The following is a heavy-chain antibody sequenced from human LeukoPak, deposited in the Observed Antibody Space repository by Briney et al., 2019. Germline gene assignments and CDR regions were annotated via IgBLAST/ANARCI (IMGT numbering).Heavy chain of an antibody. Sequence: PGGSLRLSCAASGFTFSSYGMHWVRQAPGKGLEWVAVISYDGSNKYYADSVKGRFTISRDNSKNTLYLQMNSLRAEDTAVYYCARAPQASWFDPWGQGTPVTVSS. CDR3: ARAPQASWFDP. J-gene: IGHJ5*02. CDR2: ISYDGSNK. CDR1: GFTFSSYG. V-gene: IGHV3-30*03. D-gene: IGHD5-12*01.